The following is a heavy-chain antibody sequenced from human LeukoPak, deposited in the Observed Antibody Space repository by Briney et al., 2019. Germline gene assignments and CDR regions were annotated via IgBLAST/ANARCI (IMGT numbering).Heavy chain of an antibody. CDR3: ARARFGEPFYY. CDR2: IYYSGST. CDR1: GGSISSYY. Sequence: PSETLSLTCTVPGGSISSYYWSWIREPPGKGLEWSGYIYYSGSTNYNPSLKRRVTISVDTSKNQFFLKLSSVTAADTAVYYCARARFGEPFYYWGQGTLVTVSS. V-gene: IGHV4-59*01. J-gene: IGHJ4*02. D-gene: IGHD3-10*01.